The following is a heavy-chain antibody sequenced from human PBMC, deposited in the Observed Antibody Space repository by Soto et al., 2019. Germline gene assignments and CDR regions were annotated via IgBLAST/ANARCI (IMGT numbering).Heavy chain of an antibody. V-gene: IGHV3-21*01. CDR2: ISSSSSYI. CDR3: ARDLYYYDSSVGFDY. CDR1: GFTFSSYS. Sequence: EVQLVESGGGLVKPGGSLRLSCAASGFTFSSYSMNWVRQAPGKGLEWVSSISSSSSYIYYADSVKGRFTISRDNAKNSLYLQMSSLRAEDTAVYYCARDLYYYDSSVGFDYWGQGTLVTVSS. J-gene: IGHJ4*02. D-gene: IGHD3-22*01.